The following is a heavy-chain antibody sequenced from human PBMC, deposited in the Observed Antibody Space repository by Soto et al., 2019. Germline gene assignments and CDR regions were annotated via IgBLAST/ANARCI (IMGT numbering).Heavy chain of an antibody. J-gene: IGHJ6*02. V-gene: IGHV3-33*01. CDR1: GFTFSTYG. Sequence: HPGGSLRLSCAASGFTFSTYGMHWVRQAPGKGLEWVAVIWYDGSNKYYADSVKGRFTISRDNSKNTLYLQMNSLRAEDTAVYYCARDPAHYGMDVWGQGTTVTVSS. CDR2: IWYDGSNK. CDR3: ARDPAHYGMDV.